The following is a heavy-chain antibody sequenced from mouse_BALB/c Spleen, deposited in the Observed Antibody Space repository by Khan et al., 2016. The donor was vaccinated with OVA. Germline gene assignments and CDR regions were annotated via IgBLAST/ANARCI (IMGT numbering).Heavy chain of an antibody. CDR1: GYTFTTYT. D-gene: IGHD2-14*01. V-gene: IGHV1-4*01. CDR2: ILPTNDYT. J-gene: IGHJ3*01. CDR3: AREGAYYRSDGWFAY. Sequence: QVQLQQSGAELARPGASVKMSCKASGYTFTTYTMHWVKQRPGQGLEWIGYILPTNDYTNYNQKFTDRATLTADKSSSTAYMQLSSLTSEDSALYYCAREGAYYRSDGWFAYWGQGTLVTVSA.